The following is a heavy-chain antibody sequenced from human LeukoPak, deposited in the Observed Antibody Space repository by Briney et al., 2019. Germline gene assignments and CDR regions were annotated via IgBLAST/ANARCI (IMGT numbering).Heavy chain of an antibody. CDR1: GGSISSYY. J-gene: IGHJ4*02. CDR3: ARSMVRGVNAFDY. CDR2: IYYSGST. V-gene: IGHV4-59*01. D-gene: IGHD3-10*01. Sequence: SETLSLTCTVSGGSISSYYWSWIRQPPGKGLEWIGYIYYSGSTNYNPSLKSRVTISVDTSKNQFSLKLSSVTAADTAVYYCARSMVRGVNAFDYWGQGTLVTVSS.